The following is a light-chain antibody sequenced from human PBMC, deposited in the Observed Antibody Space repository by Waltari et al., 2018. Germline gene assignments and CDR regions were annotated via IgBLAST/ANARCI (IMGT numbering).Light chain of an antibody. CDR2: EVT. J-gene: IGLJ2*01. CDR3: SSYGGSNTLI. V-gene: IGLV2-11*01. CDR1: SSDIGGYNY. Sequence: QAALTQPRSVSGSPGQSVTISCSGTSSDIGGYNYVSWYQQHPGTAPKLMIYEVTKRPSGVSDRFSGSKSGNTASLTISGLQAEDEADYYCSSYGGSNTLIFGGGTRLAVL.